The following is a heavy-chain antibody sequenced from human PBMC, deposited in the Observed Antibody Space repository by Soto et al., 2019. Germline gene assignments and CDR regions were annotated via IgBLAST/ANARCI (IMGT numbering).Heavy chain of an antibody. CDR2: INAGNGNT. CDR1: GYTFTSYA. V-gene: IGHV1-3*01. Sequence: QVQLVESGAEVKKPGASVKVSCKASGYTFTSYAMHWVRQAPGQRLEWMGWINAGNGNTKYSQKFQGRVTITRDTSASTAYMELSSLRSEDTTVYYCARGPGGPDGPGDYWGQGTLVTVSS. D-gene: IGHD2-15*01. J-gene: IGHJ4*02. CDR3: ARGPGGPDGPGDY.